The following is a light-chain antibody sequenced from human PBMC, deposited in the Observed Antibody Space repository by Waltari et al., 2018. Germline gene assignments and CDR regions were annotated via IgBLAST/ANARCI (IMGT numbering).Light chain of an antibody. J-gene: IGKJ1*01. CDR1: QSVGSF. V-gene: IGKV3-20*01. Sequence: EIVLTQSPGTLSLSPGERATLSCRASQSVGSFLAWYQQIPGQAPRLLIYDASSRAPGIPDRFSGSGSGTDFSLTISRLEPEDFAVYYCQKYVSLPATFGQGTKVEIK. CDR3: QKYVSLPAT. CDR2: DAS.